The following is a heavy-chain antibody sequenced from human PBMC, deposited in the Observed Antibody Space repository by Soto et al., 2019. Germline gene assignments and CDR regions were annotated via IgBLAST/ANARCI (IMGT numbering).Heavy chain of an antibody. Sequence: QLQLQESGPGLVKASETLSLTCTVSGGSISSSSFYWGWIRQPPGKGLEWIGSIYYSGTTYYSPSLKSRVTISVDTSKNQFSLKLSFVTAADTAVYYCARHEPKLGWPEGWGQGTLVAVSS. J-gene: IGHJ1*01. CDR1: GGSISSSSFY. V-gene: IGHV4-39*01. D-gene: IGHD2-21*01. CDR3: ARHEPKLGWPEG. CDR2: IYYSGTT.